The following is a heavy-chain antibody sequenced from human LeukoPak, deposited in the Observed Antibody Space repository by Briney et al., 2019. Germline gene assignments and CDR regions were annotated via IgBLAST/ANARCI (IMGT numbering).Heavy chain of an antibody. CDR3: ARDANGSDLHYYHMDV. J-gene: IGHJ6*03. CDR2: IHHTGNT. CDR1: GGSITSANW. V-gene: IGHV4-4*02. D-gene: IGHD6-25*01. Sequence: SETRSLTCAVSGGSITSANWWSWVRQSPGKGLEWIGEIHHTGNTNYNPSLNSRVSISLDTSKNQFSLRLTSVTAADTAVYFCARDANGSDLHYYHMDVWGKGTTVTVSS.